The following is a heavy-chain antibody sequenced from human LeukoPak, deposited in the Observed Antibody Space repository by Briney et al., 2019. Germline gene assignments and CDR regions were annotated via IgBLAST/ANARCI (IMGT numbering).Heavy chain of an antibody. J-gene: IGHJ4*02. Sequence: GRSLRLSCAASGLTFTSFSTNWVRPTPEKGREGWSSISSSSTYIYYTYSVKGRLTISRDNGKDSLDLQMISLRAKDTAVYYCAGESTAMVLWGQGTLVTVSS. V-gene: IGHV3-21*01. CDR3: AGESTAMVL. CDR1: GLTFTSFS. D-gene: IGHD5-18*01. CDR2: ISSSSTYI.